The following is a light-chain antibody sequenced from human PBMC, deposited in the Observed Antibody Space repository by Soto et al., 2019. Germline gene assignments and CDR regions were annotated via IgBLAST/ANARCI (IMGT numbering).Light chain of an antibody. CDR3: QQYNDWPPLT. Sequence: AIQMTQSPSSLSASVGDRVTITCRASQGIRNDLGWYEPKPGKAPKLVIYAASSLQSGIPARFSGSGSGTEFTLTLTSLQSEDFATYYCQQYNDWPPLTFGGGTKVDIK. CDR1: QGIRND. J-gene: IGKJ4*01. V-gene: IGKV1-6*01. CDR2: AAS.